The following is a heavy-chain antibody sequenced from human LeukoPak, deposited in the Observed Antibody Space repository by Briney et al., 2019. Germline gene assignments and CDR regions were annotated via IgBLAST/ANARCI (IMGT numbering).Heavy chain of an antibody. Sequence: GGSLRLSCAASGFTINNYAMTWVRQAPGKGLEWVSVVSGSGDNTNYADSVKGRFTISRDNSKNTLFLQMNSLRTEDTAVYFCARWGNDYSHFDSWGQGTLVTVSS. CDR3: ARWGNDYSHFDS. CDR2: VSGSGDNT. V-gene: IGHV3-23*01. D-gene: IGHD4-11*01. J-gene: IGHJ4*02. CDR1: GFTINNYA.